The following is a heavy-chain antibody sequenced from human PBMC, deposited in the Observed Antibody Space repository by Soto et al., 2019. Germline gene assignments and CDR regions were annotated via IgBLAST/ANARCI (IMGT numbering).Heavy chain of an antibody. Sequence: QVQLVESGGGVVQPGRSLRLSCAASGFTFSSYGMHWVRQAPGKGLEWVAVIWYDGSNKYYADSVKGRFTISRDNSKNTRYLQMNSLRAEDTAVYYCARDHRNYDFFSYSFDYWGQGTLVTVSS. CDR3: ARDHRNYDFFSYSFDY. V-gene: IGHV3-33*01. J-gene: IGHJ4*02. D-gene: IGHD3-3*01. CDR2: IWYDGSNK. CDR1: GFTFSSYG.